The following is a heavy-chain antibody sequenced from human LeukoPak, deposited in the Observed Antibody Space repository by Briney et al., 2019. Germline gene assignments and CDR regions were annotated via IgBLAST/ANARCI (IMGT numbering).Heavy chain of an antibody. J-gene: IGHJ4*02. V-gene: IGHV3-30*04. Sequence: PGGSLRLSCAASGFTFSSYAMHWVRQAPGKGLEWVAVISDDGSNKYYADSVKGRFTISRDNSKNTLYLQMNSLRAEDTAVYYCAKGGLNFDYWGQGTLVTVSS. CDR1: GFTFSSYA. CDR3: AKGGLNFDY. CDR2: ISDDGSNK.